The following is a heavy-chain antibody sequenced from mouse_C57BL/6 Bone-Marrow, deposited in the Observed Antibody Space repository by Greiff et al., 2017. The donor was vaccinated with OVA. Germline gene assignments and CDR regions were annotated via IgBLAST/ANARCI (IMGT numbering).Heavy chain of an antibody. CDR2: ISYSGST. D-gene: IGHD1-1*01. V-gene: IGHV3-8*01. CDR3: AREVLRYRSYWYFDV. J-gene: IGHJ1*03. Sequence: DVKLQESGPGLAKPSQTLSLTCSVTGYSITSDYWNWIRKFPGNKLEYMGYISYSGSTYYNPSLKSRISITRDTSKNQYYLQLISGTTADTATYYCAREVLRYRSYWYFDVWGTGTTVTVSA. CDR1: GYSITSDY.